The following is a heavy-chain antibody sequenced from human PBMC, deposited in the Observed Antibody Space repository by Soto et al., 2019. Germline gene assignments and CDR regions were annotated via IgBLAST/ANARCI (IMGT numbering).Heavy chain of an antibody. Sequence: LGESLKISCKGSGYSFTSYWIGWVRQMPGKGLEWMGIIYPGDSDTRYSPSFQGQVTISADKSISTAYLQWSSLKASDTAMYYCASRPIAAAGTTGAFDIWGQGTMVTVSS. J-gene: IGHJ3*02. V-gene: IGHV5-51*01. CDR1: GYSFTSYW. CDR3: ASRPIAAAGTTGAFDI. D-gene: IGHD6-13*01. CDR2: IYPGDSDT.